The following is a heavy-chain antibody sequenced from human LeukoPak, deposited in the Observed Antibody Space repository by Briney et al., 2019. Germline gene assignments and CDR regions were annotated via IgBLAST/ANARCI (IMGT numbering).Heavy chain of an antibody. J-gene: IGHJ4*02. CDR1: GYTFTSYG. CDR2: ISAYNGNT. V-gene: IGHV1-18*01. D-gene: IGHD5-18*01. Sequence: ASVKVSCKASGYTFTSYGISWVRQAPGQGLEWMGWISAYNGNTNYAQKLQGRVTMTTDTSTSTAYMELRSLRSDDTAVYYCARDRRIQLHYCFDYWGQGTLVTVSS. CDR3: ARDRRIQLHYCFDY.